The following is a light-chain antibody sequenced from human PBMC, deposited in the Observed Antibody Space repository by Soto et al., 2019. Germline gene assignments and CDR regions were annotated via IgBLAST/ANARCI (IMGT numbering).Light chain of an antibody. Sequence: QSVLTQAASVCGSPGQAITISCSGTSSDVGAFNYVSWYQQHPGKAPKLMIYDVSNRPSGVSNRFSGYKSGNTASLTISGLRAEDEADYYCNSYTSNNTYVFGTGTKVTVL. CDR2: DVS. CDR1: SSDVGAFNY. V-gene: IGLV2-14*03. J-gene: IGLJ1*01. CDR3: NSYTSNNTYV.